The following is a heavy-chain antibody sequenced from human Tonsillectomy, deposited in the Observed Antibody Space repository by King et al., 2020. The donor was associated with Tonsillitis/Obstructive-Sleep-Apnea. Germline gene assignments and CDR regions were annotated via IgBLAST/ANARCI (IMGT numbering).Heavy chain of an antibody. J-gene: IGHJ3*02. CDR3: ASLTGAFDI. D-gene: IGHD4-11*01. Sequence: VQLVESGGGVVQPGRSLRLSCAASGFTFSSYGMHWVRQAPGKGLEWVAVIWYDGSNKYYADSVKGRFTISRDNSKNTLYLQMNSLRAEDTAVYYCASLTGAFDIWGQGTMVTVSS. CDR2: IWYDGSNK. CDR1: GFTFSSYG. V-gene: IGHV3-33*01.